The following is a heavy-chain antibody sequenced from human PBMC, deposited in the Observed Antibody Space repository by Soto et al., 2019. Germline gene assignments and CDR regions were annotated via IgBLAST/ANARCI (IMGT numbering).Heavy chain of an antibody. CDR3: ARGASYDYVWGSYPNY. V-gene: IGHV4-59*01. J-gene: IGHJ4*02. Sequence: SETRSLTCTISGYSIRSYYWSWIRQPPGTGLEWIGYIYYSGSTSYNPSLKSRVTISVDTSSNQFSLKLSSVTAADTAVYYCARGASYDYVWGSYPNYWGQGALVTVS. D-gene: IGHD3-16*01. CDR1: GYSIRSYY. CDR2: IYYSGST.